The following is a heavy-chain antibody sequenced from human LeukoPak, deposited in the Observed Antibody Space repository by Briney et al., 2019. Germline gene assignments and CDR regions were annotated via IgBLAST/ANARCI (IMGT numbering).Heavy chain of an antibody. V-gene: IGHV3-23*01. CDR2: IGIRSVNT. J-gene: IGHJ4*02. CDR1: GFIFTHHA. Sequence: GGSLRLSCAASGFIFTHHAMTWVRQAPGKGLEWVCSIGIRSVNTLCQDSLHGRFTITSNNARNILDLQMQILSLDTPAGDCCSRVDGIERLPRAYFFDNWGKGTLVTV. CDR3: SRVDGIERLPRAYFFDN. D-gene: IGHD5-24*01.